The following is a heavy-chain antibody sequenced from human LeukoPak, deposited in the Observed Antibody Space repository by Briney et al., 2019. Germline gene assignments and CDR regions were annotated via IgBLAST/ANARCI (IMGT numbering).Heavy chain of an antibody. J-gene: IGHJ4*02. CDR3: ARGNPGVPYYYDSSGSQYDY. D-gene: IGHD3-22*01. Sequence: ASVKVSCKASGYTFTSYDINWVRQATGQGLEWMGWMNPNSGNTGYAQKFQGRVTMTRNTSISTAYMELSGLRSEDTAVYYCARGNPGVPYYYDSSGSQYDYWGQGTLVTVSS. CDR1: GYTFTSYD. V-gene: IGHV1-8*01. CDR2: MNPNSGNT.